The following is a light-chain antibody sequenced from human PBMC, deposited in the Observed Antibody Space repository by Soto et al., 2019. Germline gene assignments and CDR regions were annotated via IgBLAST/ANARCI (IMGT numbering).Light chain of an antibody. Sequence: EIVLTQSPGTLSLSPGERATLSCRASQSVDNNYLAWYQQKPGQAPRLLIYLAFNRATGFPDRFSGSGSGTDFSVTIGRLEPEDFAVYYCQQNASSPLTFGGGTKVEI. CDR3: QQNASSPLT. CDR1: QSVDNNY. J-gene: IGKJ4*01. CDR2: LAF. V-gene: IGKV3-20*01.